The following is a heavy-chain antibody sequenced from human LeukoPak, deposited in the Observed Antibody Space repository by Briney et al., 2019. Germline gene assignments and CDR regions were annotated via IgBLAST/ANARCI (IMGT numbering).Heavy chain of an antibody. CDR2: ISSSSSTI. CDR1: GFTFSDYY. D-gene: IGHD6-19*01. Sequence: AGGSLRLSCAASGFTFSDYYMSWIRQAPGKGLEWVSYISSSSSTIYYADSVKGRFTISRDNAKNSLYLQMNSLRAEDTAVYYCAREVLSGWPGFRDIDYWGQGTLVTVSS. J-gene: IGHJ4*02. CDR3: AREVLSGWPGFRDIDY. V-gene: IGHV3-11*04.